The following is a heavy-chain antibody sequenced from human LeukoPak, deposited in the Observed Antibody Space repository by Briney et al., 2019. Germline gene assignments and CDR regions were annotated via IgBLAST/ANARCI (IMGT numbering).Heavy chain of an antibody. J-gene: IGHJ3*02. CDR3: ARVTLHDYGSGRYAFDI. V-gene: IGHV1-18*01. CDR2: VNAYNGDT. CDR1: GYTFINYG. Sequence: ASVKVSSKASGYTFINYGITWVRQAPGQGLEWMGWVNAYNGDTNYGQNFQGRVTVTTDTSTSTGYMEVKSLRSDDTAVYYGARVTLHDYGSGRYAFDIWGQGTMVTVSS. D-gene: IGHD3-10*01.